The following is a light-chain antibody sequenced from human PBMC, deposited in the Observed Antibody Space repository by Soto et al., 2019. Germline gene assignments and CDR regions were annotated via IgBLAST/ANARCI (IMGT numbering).Light chain of an antibody. CDR3: QQYGSSPRT. CDR1: QSLSTN. CDR2: GAS. V-gene: IGKV3-15*01. J-gene: IGKJ1*01. Sequence: EIVMTQSPATLSVSPGERATPSCRASQSLSTNLAWYQQKPGQAPRLLIYGASTRATGIPARFSGSGSGTEFTLTISSLQSEDFAVYYCQQYGSSPRTFGQGTKVDIK.